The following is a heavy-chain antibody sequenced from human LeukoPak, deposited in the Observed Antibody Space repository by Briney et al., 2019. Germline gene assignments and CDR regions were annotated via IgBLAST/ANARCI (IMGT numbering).Heavy chain of an antibody. D-gene: IGHD2-15*01. CDR1: GGSFSGYY. Sequence: PSETLSLTCAVYGGSFSGYYWSWIRQPPGKGLEWIGYIYYSGSTNYNPSLKSRVTISVDTSKNQFSLKLSSVTAADTAVYYCARSWDSNGGLDYWGQGTLVTVSS. V-gene: IGHV4-59*01. CDR3: ARSWDSNGGLDY. CDR2: IYYSGST. J-gene: IGHJ4*02.